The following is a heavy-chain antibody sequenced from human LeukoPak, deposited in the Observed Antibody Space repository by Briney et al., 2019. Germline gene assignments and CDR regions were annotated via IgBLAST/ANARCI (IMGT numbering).Heavy chain of an antibody. CDR1: GFTFSGSA. D-gene: IGHD2-21*01. V-gene: IGHV3-73*01. J-gene: IGHJ6*03. Sequence: TGGSLKLSCAPSGFTFSGSAMHWVRQASGKGLEWVGRIRSKANSYATAYAASVKGRFTISRDDSNNTAYLQMNSLKTEDTAVYYCTRGIRDYYYYYYMDVWGKGTTVTVSS. CDR3: TRGIRDYYYYYYMDV. CDR2: IRSKANSYAT.